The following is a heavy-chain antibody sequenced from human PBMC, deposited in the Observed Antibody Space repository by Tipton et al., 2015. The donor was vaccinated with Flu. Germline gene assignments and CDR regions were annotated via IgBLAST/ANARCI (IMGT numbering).Heavy chain of an antibody. CDR3: ARGVNHAFDF. J-gene: IGHJ4*02. CDR1: GGSISGGAFS. CDR2: IYDSGIT. D-gene: IGHD1-14*01. V-gene: IGHV4-30-2*01. Sequence: GLVKPSETLSLTCAVSGGSISGGAFSRSWIRQPPGKGLEWIGNIYDSGITYYNPSLKSRVTMSLDRSKNQFSLRLSPVTAADTAVYYCARGVNHAFDFWGQGTLVTVSS.